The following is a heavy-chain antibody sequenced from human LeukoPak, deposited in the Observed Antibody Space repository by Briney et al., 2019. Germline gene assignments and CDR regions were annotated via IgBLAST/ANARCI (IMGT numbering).Heavy chain of an antibody. Sequence: PSETLSLTCTVSGGSISSHYWSWIRQPPGKGLEWIGYIYYSGSTNYNPPLKGRVTISVDTSKNQFSLKLSSVTAADTAVYYCATSGYYADNWFDPWGQGTLVTVSS. V-gene: IGHV4-59*11. D-gene: IGHD3-22*01. CDR3: ATSGYYADNWFDP. J-gene: IGHJ5*02. CDR1: GGSISSHY. CDR2: IYYSGST.